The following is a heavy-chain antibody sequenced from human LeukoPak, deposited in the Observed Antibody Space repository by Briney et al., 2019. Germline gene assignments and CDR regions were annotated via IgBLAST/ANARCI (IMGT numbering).Heavy chain of an antibody. CDR3: AILSWDGRGTFS. D-gene: IGHD2/OR15-2a*01. CDR1: GFTFSNYI. CDR2: IRGGAENT. V-gene: IGHV3-23*01. J-gene: IGHJ5*02. Sequence: PGGSLRLSCAASGFTFSNYIMSWVRQAPGKGLEWVSAIRGGAENTYYAHSVRGRFTISTDNYKDTLTLQMNSLRAEDTAISYCAILSWDGRGTFSWGQGTLVTVSS.